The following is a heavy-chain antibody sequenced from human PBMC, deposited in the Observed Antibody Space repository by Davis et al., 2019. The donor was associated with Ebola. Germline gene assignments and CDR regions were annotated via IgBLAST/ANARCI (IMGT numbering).Heavy chain of an antibody. D-gene: IGHD3-3*01. CDR2: ISGSGGST. CDR1: GFTFSSYA. V-gene: IGHV3-23*01. J-gene: IGHJ6*02. CDR3: AKYYDFWSGYYTFSYYYYGMDV. Sequence: PGGSLRLSCAASGFTFSSYAMSWVRQAPGKGLEWVSAISGSGGSTYYADSVKGRFTISRDNSKNTLYLQMNSLRAEDTAVYYCAKYYDFWSGYYTFSYYYYGMDVWGQGTTVTVSS.